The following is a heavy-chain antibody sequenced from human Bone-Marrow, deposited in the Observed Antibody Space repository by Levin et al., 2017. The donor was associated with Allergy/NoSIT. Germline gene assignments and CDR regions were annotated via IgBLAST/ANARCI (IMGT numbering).Heavy chain of an antibody. CDR3: ARRKRVAIYGVIMRKYFGMDV. CDR1: GFTLSNFD. V-gene: IGHV3-48*03. CDR2: IGGSDGTT. Sequence: GESLKISCVASGFTLSNFDMNWVRQAPGKGPEWISYIGGSDGTTYYADSVQGRFTISIDNANNSVYLHMSSLTVEDTAIYYCARRKRVAIYGVIMRKYFGMDVWGQGTTVTVSS. D-gene: IGHD3-3*01. J-gene: IGHJ6*02.